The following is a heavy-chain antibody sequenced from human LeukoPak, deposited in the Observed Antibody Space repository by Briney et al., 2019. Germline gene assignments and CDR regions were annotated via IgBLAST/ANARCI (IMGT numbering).Heavy chain of an antibody. V-gene: IGHV1-69*01. CDR2: IIPIFGTA. J-gene: IGHJ3*02. D-gene: IGHD2-15*01. CDR3: ALPHSFEYAFDI. Sequence: SVKVSCKASGGTFSSYAISWVRQAPGQGLEWMGGIIPIFGTANYAQKFQGRVTITADESTSTAYMELSSLRSEDTAVYYCALPHSFEYAFDIWGQGTMVTVSS. CDR1: GGTFSSYA.